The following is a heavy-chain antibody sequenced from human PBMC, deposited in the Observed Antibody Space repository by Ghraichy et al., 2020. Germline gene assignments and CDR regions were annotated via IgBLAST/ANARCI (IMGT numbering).Heavy chain of an antibody. D-gene: IGHD3-22*01. V-gene: IGHV4-59*01. CDR2: IYYSGST. CDR3: ARGRITMRIDY. Sequence: SETLSLTCTASGGSISSYYWSWIRQPPGKGLEWIGYIYYSGSTNYNPSLKSRVTISVDTSKNQFPLKLSSVTAADTAVYYCARGRITMRIDYWGQGTLVTVSS. CDR1: GGSISSYY. J-gene: IGHJ4*02.